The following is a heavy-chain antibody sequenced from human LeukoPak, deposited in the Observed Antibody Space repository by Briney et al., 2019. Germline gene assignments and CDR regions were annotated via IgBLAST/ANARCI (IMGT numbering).Heavy chain of an antibody. CDR1: GYTFTGYY. D-gene: IGHD3-22*01. Sequence: ASVKVSCKASGYTFTGYYIHWVRQAPGQGPEWMGWINTNSGGTNYGQKFQGRVTMTRDTSTSTVYMELSSLRSEDTAVYYCARDALNNDSSGYYPGYWGQGTLVTVSS. V-gene: IGHV1-2*02. CDR3: ARDALNNDSSGYYPGY. J-gene: IGHJ4*02. CDR2: INTNSGGT.